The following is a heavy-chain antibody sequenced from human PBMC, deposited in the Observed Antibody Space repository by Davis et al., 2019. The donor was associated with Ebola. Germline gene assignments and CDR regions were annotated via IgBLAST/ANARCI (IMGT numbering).Heavy chain of an antibody. J-gene: IGHJ5*01. D-gene: IGHD1-1*01. V-gene: IGHV4-59*11. CDR1: GASISSPY. CDR3: AGDGSDSNWFFY. Sequence: SETLSLTCTVSGASISSPYWSWIRQPPGKALEWIGDIPYSGSANYNASLKSRVTISRDTSKNQFSLKLTSVTAADTALYFCAGDGSDSNWFFYWGQGTLVTV. CDR2: IPYSGSA.